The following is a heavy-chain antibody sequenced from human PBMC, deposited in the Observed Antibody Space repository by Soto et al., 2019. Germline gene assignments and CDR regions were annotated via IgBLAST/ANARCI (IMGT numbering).Heavy chain of an antibody. J-gene: IGHJ4*02. CDR1: GGSVSSGSYY. CDR3: ARQRVAAAQYHFDY. Sequence: QVQLQESGPGLVKPSETLSLTCTVSGGSVSSGSYYWSWIRQPPGKGLEWIGYINDSGSTNYNPSLKSRVTFSVDTSKNQFSLKLSSVTAADTAVYYCARQRVAAAQYHFDYWGQGILVTVSS. D-gene: IGHD6-13*01. CDR2: INDSGST. V-gene: IGHV4-61*01.